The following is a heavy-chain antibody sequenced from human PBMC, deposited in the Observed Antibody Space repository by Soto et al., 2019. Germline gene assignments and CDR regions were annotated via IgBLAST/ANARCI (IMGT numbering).Heavy chain of an antibody. CDR1: GGSFSGYY. V-gene: IGHV4-34*01. D-gene: IGHD6-6*01. J-gene: IGHJ3*02. CDR3: AREGQLATHDAFDI. Sequence: PSETLSLTCAVYGGSFSGYYWSWIRQPPGKGLEWIGEINHSRSTNYNPSLKSPVTISVDTSKNQFSLKLSSVTAADTAVYYCAREGQLATHDAFDIWGQGTMVTVSS. CDR2: INHSRST.